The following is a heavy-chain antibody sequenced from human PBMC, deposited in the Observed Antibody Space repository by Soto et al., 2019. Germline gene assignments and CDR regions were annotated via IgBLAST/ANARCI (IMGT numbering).Heavy chain of an antibody. Sequence: QVLLVQSGAEVKKPGASVKVSCKASGYTFTSYDINWVRQATGQGLEWMGWMNPNSGNTGYAQKFQGRVTMTRNTSISTAYMELSSLRSEDTAVYYCARDTHITIFGVVISDNWFDPWGQGTLVTVSS. CDR3: ARDTHITIFGVVISDNWFDP. D-gene: IGHD3-3*01. J-gene: IGHJ5*02. CDR1: GYTFTSYD. CDR2: MNPNSGNT. V-gene: IGHV1-8*01.